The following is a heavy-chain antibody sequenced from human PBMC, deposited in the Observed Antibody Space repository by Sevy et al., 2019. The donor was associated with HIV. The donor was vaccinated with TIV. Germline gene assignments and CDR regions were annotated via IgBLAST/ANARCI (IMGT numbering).Heavy chain of an antibody. Sequence: GGSLRLSCAASEFSFHDYYMSWIRQAPGMGLEYISYISDNGYNLYYADSVRGRFTISRDNAKNSLYLQMNSLRIEDTAVYYCARAGPYTSHCHFDYWGQGTLVTVSS. CDR2: ISDNGYNL. CDR3: ARAGPYTSHCHFDY. D-gene: IGHD2-2*01. V-gene: IGHV3-11*04. J-gene: IGHJ4*02. CDR1: EFSFHDYY.